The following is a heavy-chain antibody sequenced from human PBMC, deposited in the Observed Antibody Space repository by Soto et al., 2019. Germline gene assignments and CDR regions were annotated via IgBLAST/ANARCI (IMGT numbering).Heavy chain of an antibody. Sequence: EVQLVESGGGLVQPGGSLRLSCAASGFTFSRNWMHWVRQAPGKGLVWLSRINSDGTTTTYADSVKGRFTISRDNSKNKVSQQIKNLRDDDPAVYYCATVGTGSYNWFDPWAQGSLVTVSS. J-gene: IGHJ5*02. CDR3: ATVGTGSYNWFDP. CDR1: GFTFSRNW. V-gene: IGHV3-74*01. CDR2: INSDGTTT. D-gene: IGHD6-13*01.